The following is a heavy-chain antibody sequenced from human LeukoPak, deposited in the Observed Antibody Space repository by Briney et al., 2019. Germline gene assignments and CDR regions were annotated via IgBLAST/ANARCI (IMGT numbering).Heavy chain of an antibody. CDR1: GFTFSSYS. CDR2: ISSSSSYI. CDR3: ARVSTDYGSGAPDY. V-gene: IGHV3-21*01. J-gene: IGHJ4*02. Sequence: PGGSLRLSCAASGFTFSSYSMNWVRQAPGKGLEWVSSISSSSSYIYYADSVKGRFTISRDNAKNSLYLQMNSLRAEDTAVYYCARVSTDYGSGAPDYWGQGPLVTVSS. D-gene: IGHD4-17*01.